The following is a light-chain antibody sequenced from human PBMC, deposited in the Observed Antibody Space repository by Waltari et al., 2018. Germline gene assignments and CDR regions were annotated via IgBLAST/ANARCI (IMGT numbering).Light chain of an antibody. Sequence: QSVLTQPPSAPGSPGQSVTISCTGTNSDVAAYNYVSWYQQHPGKVPKLLIYEVTKRPSGVPDRFSGSKSGNTASLTVSGLQADDEADYYCSSYAHNNHFVFGTGTKVTVL. CDR1: NSDVAAYNY. V-gene: IGLV2-8*01. J-gene: IGLJ1*01. CDR3: SSYAHNNHFV. CDR2: EVT.